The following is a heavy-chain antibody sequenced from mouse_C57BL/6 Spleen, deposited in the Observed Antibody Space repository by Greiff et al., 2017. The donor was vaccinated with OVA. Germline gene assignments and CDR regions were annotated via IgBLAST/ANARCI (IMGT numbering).Heavy chain of an antibody. CDR3: ARGPHYYGSSYGAMDY. V-gene: IGHV1-82*01. J-gene: IGHJ4*01. Sequence: VKLMESGPELVKPGASVKIPCKASGYAFSSSWMNWVKQRPGKGLEWIGRIYPGDGDTNYNGKFKGKATLTADKSSSTAYMQLSSLTSEDSAVYFCARGPHYYGSSYGAMDYWGQGTSVTVSS. CDR1: GYAFSSSW. D-gene: IGHD1-1*01. CDR2: IYPGDGDT.